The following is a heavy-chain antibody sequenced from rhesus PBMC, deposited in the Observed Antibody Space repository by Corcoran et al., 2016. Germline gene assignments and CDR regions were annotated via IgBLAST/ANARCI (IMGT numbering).Heavy chain of an antibody. V-gene: IGHV4-99*01. CDR1: GYYIRRGYY. CDR2: ISGSSGST. Sequence: QVQLQESGPGLVKPSETLSLTCAVSGYYIRRGYYWGWIRPPPGKAREYIGYISGSSGSTYYNTPLKSRVTISKDTSKNQFSLKLSSVTAADTAVYYCARSGGGSGTTTRFDVWGPGVLVTVSS. CDR3: ARSGGGSGTTTRFDV. J-gene: IGHJ5-1*01. D-gene: IGHD2-2*01.